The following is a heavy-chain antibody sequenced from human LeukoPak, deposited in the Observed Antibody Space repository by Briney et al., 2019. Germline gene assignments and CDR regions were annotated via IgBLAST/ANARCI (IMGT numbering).Heavy chain of an antibody. Sequence: GGSLRLSCAASGFTFSSYWMNWVRQAPGKGLEWVAKIKKDGSEKYYVDSVKGRFTISRDNAKNSLYLQMNSLRAEDTAVYYCARGARRGSGSSGDYYYCYMDVWGKGTTVTISS. D-gene: IGHD3-10*01. J-gene: IGHJ6*03. CDR2: IKKDGSEK. V-gene: IGHV3-7*01. CDR1: GFTFSSYW. CDR3: ARGARRGSGSSGDYYYCYMDV.